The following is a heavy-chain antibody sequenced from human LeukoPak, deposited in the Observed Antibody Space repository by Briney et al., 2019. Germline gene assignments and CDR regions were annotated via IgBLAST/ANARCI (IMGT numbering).Heavy chain of an antibody. Sequence: GASVKVSCKASGYTFTGYYLHWVRQAPGQGLEWMGRINPNSGGTNSAQKFQGRVTMTRDTSTSTVYMELSSLRSEDTAVYYCARDSDYGDYRFDYWGQGTLVTVSS. CDR2: INPNSGGT. D-gene: IGHD4-17*01. V-gene: IGHV1-2*06. CDR3: ARDSDYGDYRFDY. J-gene: IGHJ4*02. CDR1: GYTFTGYY.